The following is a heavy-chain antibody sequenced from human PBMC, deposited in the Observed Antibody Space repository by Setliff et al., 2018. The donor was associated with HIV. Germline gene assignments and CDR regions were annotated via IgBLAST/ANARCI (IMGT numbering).Heavy chain of an antibody. D-gene: IGHD3-22*01. CDR1: GGTFSTYA. J-gene: IGHJ5*02. V-gene: IGHV1-69*13. CDR3: AAGLNYYDRSGLGA. Sequence: SVKVSCKASGGTFSTYASSWVRQAPGQGLEWMGGNVPVFGIGRSPQKFQGRVIITADESTSTAYMELSSLTSGDTAVYYCAAGLNYYDRSGLGAWGQGTLVTVSS. CDR2: NVPVFGIG.